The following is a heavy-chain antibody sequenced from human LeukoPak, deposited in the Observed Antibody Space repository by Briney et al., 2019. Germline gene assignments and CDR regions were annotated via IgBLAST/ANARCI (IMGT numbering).Heavy chain of an antibody. D-gene: IGHD6-13*01. CDR1: GYTFTSYA. CDR2: INAGNGNT. Sequence: ASVKVSCKASGYTFTSYAMHWVRQAPGQRLEWMGWINAGNGNTKYSQEFQGRVTITRDTSASTAYMELSSLRSEDMAVYYCARDRIRYSSSWYAGFWGQGTLVTVSS. CDR3: ARDRIRYSSSWYAGF. V-gene: IGHV1-3*03. J-gene: IGHJ4*02.